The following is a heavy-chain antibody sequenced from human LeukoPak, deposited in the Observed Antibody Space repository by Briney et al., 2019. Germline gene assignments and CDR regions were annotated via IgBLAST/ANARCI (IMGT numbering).Heavy chain of an antibody. CDR1: GFTFSSYW. Sequence: GGSLRLSCAASGFTFSSYWMTWVRQAPGKGLEWVANIKQDGSEKYYVDSVKGRFTISRDNAKNSLYLQMNSLRAEDTAVYYCARWTVSSWYHYYYYYYMDIWGKGTTVTISS. CDR2: IKQDGSEK. D-gene: IGHD6-13*01. J-gene: IGHJ6*03. V-gene: IGHV3-7*01. CDR3: ARWTVSSWYHYYYYYYMDI.